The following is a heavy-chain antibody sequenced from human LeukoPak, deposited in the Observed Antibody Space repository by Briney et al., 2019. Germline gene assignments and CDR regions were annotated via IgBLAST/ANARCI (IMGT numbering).Heavy chain of an antibody. CDR1: GFTFDDYA. Sequence: GGSLRLSCAASGFTFDDYAMHWVRQAPGKGLEWVSGISWNSGSIGYADSVKGRFTISRDNAKNSLHLQMNSLRAEDMALYYCAKDRGSSWFRYYFDYWGQGTLVTVSS. V-gene: IGHV3-9*03. J-gene: IGHJ4*02. D-gene: IGHD6-13*01. CDR2: ISWNSGSI. CDR3: AKDRGSSWFRYYFDY.